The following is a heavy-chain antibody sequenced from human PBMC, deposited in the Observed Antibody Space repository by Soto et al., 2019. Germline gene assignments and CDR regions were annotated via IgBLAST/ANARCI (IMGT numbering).Heavy chain of an antibody. CDR1: GGSFSGYY. V-gene: IGHV4-34*01. J-gene: IGHJ2*01. CDR2: ITHSGST. D-gene: IGHD2-8*01. CDR3: ARDVMANNRYHWYFDL. Sequence: QVQLQQWGAGLLKPSETLSLTCAVYGGSFSGYYWSWIRQPPGKGLEWIGEITHSGSTNYNPSLKSRVTLSGDTSKSQFSLKLSSVTAADTAVYYCARDVMANNRYHWYFDLWGRGTLVTVSS.